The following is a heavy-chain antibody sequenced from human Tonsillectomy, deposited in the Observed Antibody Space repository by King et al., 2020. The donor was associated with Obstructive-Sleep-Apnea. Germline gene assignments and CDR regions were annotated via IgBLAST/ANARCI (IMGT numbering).Heavy chain of an antibody. CDR2: ISNDGGNI. CDR3: ARESRAYSYSYPGTY. CDR1: GFMFSTYA. D-gene: IGHD5-18*01. J-gene: IGHJ4*02. V-gene: IGHV3-30*04. Sequence: VQLVESGGGVVQPGRSLRLSCGASGFMFSTYAMHWVRQAPGKGLEWVALISNDGGNIYYADSVKGRFTISRDNSKNTLYLQVNSLRAEDTAVYYCARESRAYSYSYPGTYWGQGTLVTVSS.